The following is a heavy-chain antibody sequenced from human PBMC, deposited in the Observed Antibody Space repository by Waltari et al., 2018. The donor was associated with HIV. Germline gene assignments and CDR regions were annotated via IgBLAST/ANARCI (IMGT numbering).Heavy chain of an antibody. CDR1: GFTCSSYG. CDR3: ASRSSGRVAYGLDV. J-gene: IGHJ6*02. V-gene: IGHV3-21*01. D-gene: IGHD6-19*01. Sequence: EVQLVESGGGLVKPGGSLRLSCAGSGFTCSSYGMNWVRQAPGKGLEWVAYISSSSGHMKYADSVKGRFTISRDNAKNSLYLQINSLRAEDTAVYYCASRSSGRVAYGLDVWGQGTTVIVSS. CDR2: ISSSSGHM.